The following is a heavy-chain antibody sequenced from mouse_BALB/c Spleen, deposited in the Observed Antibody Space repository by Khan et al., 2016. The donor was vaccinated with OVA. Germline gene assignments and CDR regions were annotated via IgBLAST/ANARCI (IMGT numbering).Heavy chain of an antibody. D-gene: IGHD3-2*01. V-gene: IGHV1S81*02. J-gene: IGHJ3*01. CDR1: GYTFTSYY. Sequence: VQLQESGAELVKPGASVKLSCKASGYTFTSYYMSWLKQRPGQGLEWIGEINPSNGGTNFNEKFKSKATLTVDKSSSTEYMQLRSLTSEDSAVYYCTRRVTALATLWFAYWGQGTLVTVSA. CDR3: TRRVTALATLWFAY. CDR2: INPSNGGT.